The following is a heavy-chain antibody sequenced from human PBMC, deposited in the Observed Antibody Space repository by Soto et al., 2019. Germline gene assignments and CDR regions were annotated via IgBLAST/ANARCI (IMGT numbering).Heavy chain of an antibody. D-gene: IGHD3-16*02. Sequence: PSKPLALTRTVYLCSSSSYYWSCVRQPPGQSLEWIGYIYYSGSTNYNPSLKSRVTISVDTSKNQFSLKLSSVTAADTAVYYGAKSPPLGRHVCGQGT. CDR1: LCSSSSYY. J-gene: IGHJ6*01. CDR2: IYYSGST. V-gene: IGHV4-59*01. CDR3: AKSPPLGRHV.